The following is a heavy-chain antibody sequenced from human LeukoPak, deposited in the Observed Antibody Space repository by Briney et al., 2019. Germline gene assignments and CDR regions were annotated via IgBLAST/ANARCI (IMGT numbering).Heavy chain of an antibody. V-gene: IGHV3-7*02. D-gene: IGHD1-20*01. Sequence: AGGSLRLSCAASGFTFSTYWMTWVRQAPGKGLEWVGNIEPDGSQKYYVDSVKGRFTISRDNVKNSMYLQMNSLRAEDTAVYYCVAGNWNDGAFDMWGQGTMVTVSS. J-gene: IGHJ3*02. CDR3: VAGNWNDGAFDM. CDR1: GFTFSTYW. CDR2: IEPDGSQK.